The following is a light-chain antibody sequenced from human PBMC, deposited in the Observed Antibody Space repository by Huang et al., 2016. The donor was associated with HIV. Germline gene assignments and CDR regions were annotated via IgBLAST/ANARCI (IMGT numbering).Light chain of an antibody. Sequence: EIVMTQSPVTLSVSPGERASLSCRASQNISNNLAWYQQEPGQAPRLLIYGASTSATGIPARFSGSGSGTEFTLTISSLQSADVAVYYCQQYDNWPPRSTFGQGTKVEIK. CDR1: QNISNN. CDR2: GAS. V-gene: IGKV3-15*01. CDR3: QQYDNWPPRST. J-gene: IGKJ1*01.